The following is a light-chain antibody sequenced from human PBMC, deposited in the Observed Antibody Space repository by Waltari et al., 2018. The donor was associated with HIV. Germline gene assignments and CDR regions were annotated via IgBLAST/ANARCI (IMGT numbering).Light chain of an antibody. CDR2: NNY. V-gene: IGLV1-44*01. J-gene: IGLJ1*01. CDR1: SSNIGSNT. CDR3: AAWDDSLNGSV. Sequence: QSVLTQPPSASGTPGQRVTISCSGSSSNIGSNTVNWYQHLPGTAPKLLIYNNYQRPSGVPARFSGSKSGPSASLAISGLQSEDEADYYCAAWDDSLNGSVFGNGTKVTLL.